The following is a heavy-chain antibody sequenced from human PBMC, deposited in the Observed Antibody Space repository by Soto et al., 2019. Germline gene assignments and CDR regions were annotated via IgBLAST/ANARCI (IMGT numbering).Heavy chain of an antibody. CDR3: ARGSYDYVWGSYRPSAFDI. D-gene: IGHD3-16*02. CDR1: GGTFSSYA. CDR2: IIPIFGTA. Sequence: QVQLVQSGAEVKKPGSSVKVSCKASGGTFSSYAISWVRQAPGQGLEWMGGIIPIFGTANYAQKFQGSVTITADESTSTAYMELSSLRSEDTAVYYCARGSYDYVWGSYRPSAFDIWGQGTMVTVAS. J-gene: IGHJ3*02. V-gene: IGHV1-69*01.